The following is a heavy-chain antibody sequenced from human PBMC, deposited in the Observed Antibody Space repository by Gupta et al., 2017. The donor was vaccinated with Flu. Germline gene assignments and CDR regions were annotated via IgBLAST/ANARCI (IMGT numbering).Heavy chain of an antibody. V-gene: IGHV3-74*01. D-gene: IGHD4-4*01. CDR1: GFTFSSYW. J-gene: IGHJ3*02. Sequence: EVQLVESGGGLVQPGGSLRLSCAASGFTFSSYWMHWVRQAPGKGLVWVSRINSDGSSTSYADSVKGRFTISRDNAKNTLYLQMNSLRAEDTAVYYCARALPSTVTSQAFDIWGQGTMVTVSS. CDR2: INSDGSST. CDR3: ARALPSTVTSQAFDI.